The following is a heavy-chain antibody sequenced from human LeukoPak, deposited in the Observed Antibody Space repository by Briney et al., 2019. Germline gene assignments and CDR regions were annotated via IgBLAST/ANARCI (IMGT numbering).Heavy chain of an antibody. V-gene: IGHV4-30-2*01. CDR2: IYHSGST. CDR3: ARVQRTSQYYYYYGMDV. CDR1: GGSISSRGYS. D-gene: IGHD6-25*01. Sequence: SETLSLTCAVSGGSISSRGYSWSWVRQPPGKGLEWIGYIYHSGSTYYNPSLKSRVTISVDRSKNQFSLKLSSVTAADTAVYYCARVQRTSQYYYYYGMDVWGQGTTVTVSS. J-gene: IGHJ6*02.